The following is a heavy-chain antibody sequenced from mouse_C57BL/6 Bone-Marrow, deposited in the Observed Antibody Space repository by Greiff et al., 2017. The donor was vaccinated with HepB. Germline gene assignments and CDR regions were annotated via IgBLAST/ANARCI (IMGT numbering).Heavy chain of an antibody. Sequence: QVQLQQSGAELVKPGASVKMSCKASGYTFTSYWITWVKQRPGQGLEWIGDIYPGSGSTNYNEKFKSKATLTVDTSSSTAYMQLSSLTSEDSAVYYCAAVYGYSYAMDYWGQGTSVTVSS. CDR2: IYPGSGST. J-gene: IGHJ4*01. CDR1: GYTFTSYW. D-gene: IGHD2-2*01. V-gene: IGHV1-55*01. CDR3: AAVYGYSYAMDY.